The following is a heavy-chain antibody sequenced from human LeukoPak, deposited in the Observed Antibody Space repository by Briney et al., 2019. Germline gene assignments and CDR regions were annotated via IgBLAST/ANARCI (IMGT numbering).Heavy chain of an antibody. CDR2: ISSSSSYT. Sequence: PGGSLRLSCAASGFTFSDYYMSWIRQAPGKGLEWVSYISSSSSYTNYADSVKGRFTISRDNAKNSLYLQMNGLRAEDTAVYYCARGGIAAAVPFDYWGQGTLVTVSS. CDR3: ARGGIAAAVPFDY. CDR1: GFTFSDYY. V-gene: IGHV3-11*05. J-gene: IGHJ4*02. D-gene: IGHD6-13*01.